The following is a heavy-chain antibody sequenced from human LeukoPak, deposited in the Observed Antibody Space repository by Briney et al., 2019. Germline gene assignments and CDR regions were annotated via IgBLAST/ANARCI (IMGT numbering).Heavy chain of an antibody. CDR1: GDSISTGGYY. V-gene: IGHV4-31*03. J-gene: IGHJ4*02. CDR3: ARVPLH. Sequence: SETLSLTCTVSGDSISTGGYYWGWIRQHPGKGLEWIGYIYYTGSTYYNSSLKSRVTISVDTSKNQFFLKLSSVTAADTAVYYCARVPLHWGRGTLVTVSS. D-gene: IGHD2-21*01. CDR2: IYYTGST.